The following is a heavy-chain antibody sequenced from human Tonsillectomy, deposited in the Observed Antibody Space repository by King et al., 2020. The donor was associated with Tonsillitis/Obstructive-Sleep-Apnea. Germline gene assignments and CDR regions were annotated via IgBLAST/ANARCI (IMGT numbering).Heavy chain of an antibody. V-gene: IGHV1-18*01. CDR1: GYTFTTYG. CDR2: ISAYNGNT. CDR3: ARRVSSYDFPPKDWFDP. J-gene: IGHJ5*02. Sequence: QLVQSGAEVKKPGASVKVSCKASGYTFTTYGISWVRQAPGQGLEWMGWISAYNGNTNYAQKLQCRVTMTTDTSTSTAYMELRSLRSDDTAVYYCARRVSSYDFPPKDWFDPWGQGTLVTVSS. D-gene: IGHD3-3*01.